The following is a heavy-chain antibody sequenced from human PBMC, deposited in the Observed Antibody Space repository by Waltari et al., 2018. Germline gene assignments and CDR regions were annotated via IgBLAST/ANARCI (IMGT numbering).Heavy chain of an antibody. CDR3: ARDRGRGLYLDS. D-gene: IGHD5-12*01. Sequence: QLQLQESGPGLVKPSGNLSLTCGVSGDSMSSTYWWSWVRQAPGKGLEWIGQVDGGGKTNYNPSFASRVTVALDTYNKQFSLTVTSATAADTAVYYCARDRGRGLYLDSWGPGLLVTVSP. V-gene: IGHV4-4*02. CDR2: VDGGGKT. CDR1: GDSMSSTYW. J-gene: IGHJ4*02.